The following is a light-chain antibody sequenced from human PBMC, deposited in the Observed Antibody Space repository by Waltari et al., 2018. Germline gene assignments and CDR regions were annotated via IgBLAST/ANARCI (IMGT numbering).Light chain of an antibody. CDR1: SGHSSNV. V-gene: IGLV4-69*01. J-gene: IGLJ3*02. CDR2: VNSDGSH. CDR3: QTGGHGTWV. Sequence: QLVLTQSPSASASLGASVKLTCTLSSGHSSNVVAWHQQQPEKGPRYLMKVNSDGSHSKGDDIPVRFSGSSSGAERYLTISSRQSEDEADYYCQTGGHGTWVFGGGTKLTVL.